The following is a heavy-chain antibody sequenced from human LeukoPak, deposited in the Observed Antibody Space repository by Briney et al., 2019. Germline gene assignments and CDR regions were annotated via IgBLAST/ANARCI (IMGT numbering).Heavy chain of an antibody. CDR2: IKSKTDGGTT. D-gene: IGHD3-22*01. J-gene: IGHJ6*02. CDR1: GFTFSSYW. Sequence: PGGSLRLSCAASGFTFSSYWMSWVRQAPGKGLEWVGRIKSKTDGGTTDYAAPVKGRFTISRDDSKNTLYLQMNSLKTEDTAVYYCTTDRPGRYYDSSGYSNYYYYYYGMDVWGQGTTVTVSS. V-gene: IGHV3-15*01. CDR3: TTDRPGRYYDSSGYSNYYYYYYGMDV.